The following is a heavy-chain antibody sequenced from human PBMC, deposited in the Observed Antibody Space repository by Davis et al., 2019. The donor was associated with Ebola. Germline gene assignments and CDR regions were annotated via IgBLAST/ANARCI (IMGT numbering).Heavy chain of an antibody. CDR2: ISSSGSTI. Sequence: PGGSLRLSCAASGFTFSDYYMSWIRQAPGKGLEWVSYISSSGSTIYYADSVKGRFTISRDNAKNSLYLQMNSLRAEDTAVYYCATVVVLPNWYFDLWGRGTLVTVSS. CDR3: ATVVVLPNWYFDL. J-gene: IGHJ2*01. CDR1: GFTFSDYY. V-gene: IGHV3-11*01. D-gene: IGHD3-22*01.